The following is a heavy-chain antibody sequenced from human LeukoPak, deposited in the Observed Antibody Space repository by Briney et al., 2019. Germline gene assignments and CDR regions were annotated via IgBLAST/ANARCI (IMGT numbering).Heavy chain of an antibody. J-gene: IGHJ4*02. D-gene: IGHD3-9*01. CDR3: ARAHYDILTGYSWPIDY. CDR2: IYYSGST. Sequence: SETLSLTCTVSGGSISSSSYYWGWIRQPPGKGLEWIGSIYYSGSTYYNPSLKSRVTISVDTSKNQFSLKLSSVTAADTAVYYCARAHYDILTGYSWPIDYWGQGTLVTVSS. CDR1: GGSISSSSYY. V-gene: IGHV4-39*07.